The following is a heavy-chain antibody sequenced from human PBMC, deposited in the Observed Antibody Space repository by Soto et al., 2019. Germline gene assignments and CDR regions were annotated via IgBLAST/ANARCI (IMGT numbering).Heavy chain of an antibody. CDR3: LTQGFGPLHGLVDV. D-gene: IGHD3-10*01. CDR1: FLSISNHY. J-gene: IGHJ6*02. CDR2: ISYSGST. V-gene: IGHV4-59*08. Sequence: VSFLSISNHYCSWLRQPPGKGLEWIGYISYSGSTSYNPSLKSRLIISVDTSQNQVSLKLASVTAADTAVYYCLTQGFGPLHGLVDVWGQGTTVTVSS.